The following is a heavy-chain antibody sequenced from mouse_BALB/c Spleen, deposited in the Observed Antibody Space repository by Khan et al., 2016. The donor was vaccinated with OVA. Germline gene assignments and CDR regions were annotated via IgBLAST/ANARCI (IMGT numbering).Heavy chain of an antibody. CDR2: INPSTAYT. CDR3: ARRGLRWDFDY. J-gene: IGHJ2*01. CDR1: GYTFINYW. V-gene: IGHV1-7*01. D-gene: IGHD1-1*01. Sequence: VQLQESGAELAKPGASVKMSCKASGYTFINYWIRWVKQRPGQGLEWIGYINPSTAYTEYNQNFKDKATLTADKSSRTAYMQLSSLTSEDSAVYYCARRGLRWDFDYWGQGTTLTVSS.